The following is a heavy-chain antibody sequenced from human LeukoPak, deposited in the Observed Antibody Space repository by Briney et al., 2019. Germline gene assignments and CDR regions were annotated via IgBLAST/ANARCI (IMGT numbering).Heavy chain of an antibody. Sequence: GGSLRLSCAASRFTFTDYGMHWVRQPPGKGLEWVALIWYDGSGKYYADSVKGRFTISRDNAKNTLYLQMNSLRAEDTAVYCRARDWCGGGSCYYFDHWGQGTLVTVSS. D-gene: IGHD2-15*01. CDR1: RFTFTDYG. J-gene: IGHJ4*02. CDR2: IWYDGSGK. V-gene: IGHV3-33*01. CDR3: ARDWCGGGSCYYFDH.